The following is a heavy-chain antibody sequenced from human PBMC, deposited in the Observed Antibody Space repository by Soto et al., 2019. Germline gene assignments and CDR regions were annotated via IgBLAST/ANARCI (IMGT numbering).Heavy chain of an antibody. D-gene: IGHD2-8*02. V-gene: IGHV4-34*01. J-gene: IGHJ4*02. CDR2: INHSGST. Sequence: QVQLHQWGAGLLKPSETLSLTCAVYGGSFSGYYWTWIRQPPGTGLEWIGEINHSGSTNYTPSLTSRVTTSLDASRIQFYLTLTSVTAADTAVYYCARDKITGLFDYWGQGTLVTVSS. CDR1: GGSFSGYY. CDR3: ARDKITGLFDY.